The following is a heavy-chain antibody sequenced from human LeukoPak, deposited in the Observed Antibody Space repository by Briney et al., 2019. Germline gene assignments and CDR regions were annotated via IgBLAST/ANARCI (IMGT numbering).Heavy chain of an antibody. CDR2: INPDGSEK. CDR1: GFTFRTSW. J-gene: IGHJ4*02. V-gene: IGHV3-7*01. Sequence: GGSLRLSCGASGFTFRTSWMNWVRQAPGKGLEWVASINPDGSEKYSVDSVKGRFTISRDNAKNSLYLQMNSLRAEDTAVYYCARDRGYSSFDYWGQGTLVTVSS. CDR3: ARDRGYSSFDY. D-gene: IGHD6-19*01.